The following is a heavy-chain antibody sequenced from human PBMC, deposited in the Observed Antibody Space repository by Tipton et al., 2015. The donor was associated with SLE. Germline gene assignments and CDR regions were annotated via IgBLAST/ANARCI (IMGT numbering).Heavy chain of an antibody. D-gene: IGHD2-8*01. CDR3: ARVLGSRYCTNGVCSSPYYYYYYMDV. V-gene: IGHV4-59*02. J-gene: IGHJ6*03. CDR1: GGAVIHNY. Sequence: TLSLTCSVSGGAVIHNYWSWIRQPPGKGLEWIGYISDSGSTNYNPSLKSRVTISVDTSKNQFSLKLSSVTAADTALYYCARVLGSRYCTNGVCSSPYYYYYYMDVWGKGTSVTVSS. CDR2: ISDSGST.